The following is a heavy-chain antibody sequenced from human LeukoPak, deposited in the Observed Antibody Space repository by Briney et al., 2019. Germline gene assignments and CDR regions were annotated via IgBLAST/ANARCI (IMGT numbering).Heavy chain of an antibody. Sequence: GGSLRLSCAASGFTFSSYAMSWVRQAPGKGLEWVSAISGSGGSTYYADSVKGRFTISRDNSKNTLYLKMNSLRAEDTAVYYCAKGDLGVVIVYYFDYWGQGTLVTVSS. CDR2: ISGSGGST. V-gene: IGHV3-23*01. D-gene: IGHD3-3*01. CDR1: GFTFSSYA. CDR3: AKGDLGVVIVYYFDY. J-gene: IGHJ4*02.